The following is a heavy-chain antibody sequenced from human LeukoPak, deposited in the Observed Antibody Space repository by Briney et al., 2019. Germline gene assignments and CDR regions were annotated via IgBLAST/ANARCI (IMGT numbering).Heavy chain of an antibody. CDR1: GGTFSSYA. CDR2: IIPIFGTA. V-gene: IGHV1-69*05. Sequence: GASVKVSCKASGGTFSSYAIRWVRQAPGQGLEWMGGIIPIFGTANYAQKFQGRVTITTDESTSTAYMELSSLRSEDTAVYYCAREYSGNGSSWYEAAFDIWGQGTMVTVSS. CDR3: AREYSGNGSSWYEAAFDI. D-gene: IGHD6-13*01. J-gene: IGHJ3*02.